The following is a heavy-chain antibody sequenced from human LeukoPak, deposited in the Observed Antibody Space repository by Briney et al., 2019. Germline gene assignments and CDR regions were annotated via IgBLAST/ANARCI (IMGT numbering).Heavy chain of an antibody. CDR1: GGSTSDHY. D-gene: IGHD3-9*01. CDR3: ARQDILTGFDAFDI. J-gene: IGHJ3*02. Sequence: SETLSLTCTVSGGSTSDHYWSWIRLPAGKGLEWIGRIYSSGSTNYNPSLKSRVTMSVDTSKNQFSLKLSSVTAADTAVYYCARQDILTGFDAFDIWGQGTMVTVSS. CDR2: IYSSGST. V-gene: IGHV4-4*07.